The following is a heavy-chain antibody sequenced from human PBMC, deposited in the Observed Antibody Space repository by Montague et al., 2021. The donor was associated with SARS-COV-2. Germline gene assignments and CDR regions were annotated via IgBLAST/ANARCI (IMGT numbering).Heavy chain of an antibody. CDR2: IHHGGST. CDR3: ARLGDGVVPSPILGVGPYYSYYYMDV. V-gene: IGHV4-34*01. Sequence: SETLSLTCAVHGGSFSTYSWNWIRQPPGKGLEWIGEIHHGGSTNXNPSLKSRATISADTSKNQFSLKLTSVAAADTAVYYCARLGDGVVPSPILGVGPYYSYYYMDVWGKGTTVTVSS. CDR1: GGSFSTYS. D-gene: IGHD3-10*01. J-gene: IGHJ6*03.